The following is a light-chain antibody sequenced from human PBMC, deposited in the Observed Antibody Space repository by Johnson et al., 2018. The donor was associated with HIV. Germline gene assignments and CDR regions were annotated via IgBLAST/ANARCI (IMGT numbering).Light chain of an antibody. V-gene: IGLV1-51*02. J-gene: IGLJ1*01. CDR1: SSDMGNYA. Sequence: QSVLTQPPSVSAAPGQKVTISCSGSSSDMGNYAVSWYQQLPGTAPKLLIYENNKRPSGIPDRFSGSKSGTSATLGITGLQTGDEADYYCGTWDSSLSVAYVFGTGTKVTVL. CDR2: ENN. CDR3: GTWDSSLSVAYV.